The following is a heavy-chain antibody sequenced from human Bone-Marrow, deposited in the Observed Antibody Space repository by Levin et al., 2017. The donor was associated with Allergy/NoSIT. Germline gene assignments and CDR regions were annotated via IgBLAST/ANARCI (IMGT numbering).Heavy chain of an antibody. CDR3: AKGGRTSGYPIDY. D-gene: IGHD5-12*01. CDR1: GFTFSSSD. J-gene: IGHJ4*02. V-gene: IGHV3-23*01. Sequence: LSLTCAASGFTFSSSDIHWVRQAPGKGLEWVSSISGRRDSTYYADSVKGRFTISRDNSKTTLYLQMNSLRAEDTAIYYCAKGGRTSGYPIDYWGQGTLVTVSA. CDR2: ISGRRDST.